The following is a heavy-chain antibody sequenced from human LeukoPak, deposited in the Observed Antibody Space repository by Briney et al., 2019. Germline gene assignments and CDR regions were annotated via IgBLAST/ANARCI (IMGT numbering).Heavy chain of an antibody. CDR1: GFTFSSYW. Sequence: GGSLRLSCAASGFTFSSYWMNWVRQAPGKGLEWVANIKQDGSEKFYADSVKGRFTISRDNAKNSLYLEMNSLRTDDTALYYCAKDIGSTSWYLGNWGQGTLVTVSS. D-gene: IGHD2-2*01. CDR2: IKQDGSEK. J-gene: IGHJ4*02. V-gene: IGHV3-7*03. CDR3: AKDIGSTSWYLGN.